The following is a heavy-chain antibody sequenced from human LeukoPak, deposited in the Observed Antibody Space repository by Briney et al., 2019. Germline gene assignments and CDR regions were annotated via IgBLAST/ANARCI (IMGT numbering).Heavy chain of an antibody. D-gene: IGHD6-19*01. V-gene: IGHV4-59*02. CDR3: ARGAGWYQF. CDR2: IYYTGST. CDR1: GGSVNRDY. J-gene: IGHJ4*02. Sequence: SETLSLTCTVSGGSVNRDYWSWLRQPPGKGLEWIAYIYYTGSTNCNPSLKNRVTISVDTSRNQFSLKMTSVTAADTAVYYCARGAGWYQFWGQGTLVTVSS.